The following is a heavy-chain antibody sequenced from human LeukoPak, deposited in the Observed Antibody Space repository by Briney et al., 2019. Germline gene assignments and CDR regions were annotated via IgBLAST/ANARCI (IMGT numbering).Heavy chain of an antibody. CDR2: INPSGGST. D-gene: IGHD2-15*01. CDR1: GYTFTSYY. Sequence: ASVKVSCKASGYTFTSYYMHWVRQAPGQGLEWMGIINPSGGSTSYAQKFQGRVTMTRDTSTSTVYMELSSLRSEDTAAYYCARDPRYCSGGSCYNFRFDPWGQGTLVTVSS. J-gene: IGHJ5*02. V-gene: IGHV1-46*01. CDR3: ARDPRYCSGGSCYNFRFDP.